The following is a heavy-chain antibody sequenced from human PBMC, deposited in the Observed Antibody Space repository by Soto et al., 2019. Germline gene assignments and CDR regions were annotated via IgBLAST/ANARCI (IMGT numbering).Heavy chain of an antibody. D-gene: IGHD3-16*01. V-gene: IGHV4-59*01. CDR2: IYYSGST. CDR1: GGSISSYY. J-gene: IGHJ6*02. Sequence: PSETLSLTCTVYGGSISSYYWSWIRQPPGKGLEWIGYIYYSGSTNSNPPLKSRVTISVDTSKNQFSLKLSSVTAADTAVYYCARDGGRWLQGYYYYYGMDVWGQGTTVT. CDR3: ARDGGRWLQGYYYYYGMDV.